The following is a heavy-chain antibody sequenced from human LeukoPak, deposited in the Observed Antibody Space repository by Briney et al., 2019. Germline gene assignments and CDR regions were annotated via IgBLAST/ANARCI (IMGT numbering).Heavy chain of an antibody. J-gene: IGHJ3*02. D-gene: IGHD6-6*01. CDR3: AHISLIGSSPLGAFDI. CDR1: GFSLSTSGVG. V-gene: IGHV2-5*02. CDR2: IYWDDDK. Sequence: GSGPTLVNPTQTLTLTCTFSGFSLSTSGVGVGWIRQPPGKALEWLALIYWDDDKRYSPSLRSRLTITKDTSKNQVVLTMTNMDPVDTATYYCAHISLIGSSPLGAFDIWGQGTMVTVSS.